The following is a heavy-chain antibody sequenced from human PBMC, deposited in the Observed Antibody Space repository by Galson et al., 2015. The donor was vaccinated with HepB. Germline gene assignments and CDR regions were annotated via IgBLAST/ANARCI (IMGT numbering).Heavy chain of an antibody. CDR2: IYYSGST. CDR3: ARQTAMVPGNY. D-gene: IGHD5-18*01. V-gene: IGHV4-39*01. CDR1: GGSISSSSYY. J-gene: IGHJ4*02. Sequence: ETLSLTCTVSGGSISSSSYYWGWIRQPPGKGLEWIGSIYYSGSTYYNPSLKSRVTISVDTSKNQFSLKLSSVTAADTAVYYCARQTAMVPGNYWGQGTLVTVSS.